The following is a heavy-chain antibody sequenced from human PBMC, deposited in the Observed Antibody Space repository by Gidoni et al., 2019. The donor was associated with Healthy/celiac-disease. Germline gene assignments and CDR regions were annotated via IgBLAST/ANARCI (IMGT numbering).Heavy chain of an antibody. J-gene: IGHJ6*02. CDR2: IYPGDSDT. Sequence: EVQLVQSGAEVKKPGESLKISCKGSGYSFTSYWIGWGGPMPGKGLEWMGIIYPGDSDTRYSPSFQGQVTSSADKSISTAYLQWSSLKASDTAMYYCARGGYHSSSWFTRYYYGMDVWGQGTTVTVSS. CDR3: ARGGYHSSSWFTRYYYGMDV. D-gene: IGHD6-13*01. CDR1: GYSFTSYW. V-gene: IGHV5-51*01.